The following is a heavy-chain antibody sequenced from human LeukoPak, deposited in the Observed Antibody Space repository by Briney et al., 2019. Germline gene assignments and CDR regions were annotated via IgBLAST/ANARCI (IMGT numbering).Heavy chain of an antibody. CDR2: IYYRPKWYN. J-gene: IGHJ3*02. Sequence: SQTLSLTCVISGDSVSSNTAGWNWLRQSPSRGLEWLGRIYYRPKWYNDYAVSVRSRISINPDTSKNQFSLQLTSVTPEDTAIYYCARGGLVRGTMNGLIGFDIWGQGTMVTVSS. CDR3: ARGGLVRGTMNGLIGFDI. CDR1: GDSVSSNTAG. D-gene: IGHD3-10*01. V-gene: IGHV6-1*01.